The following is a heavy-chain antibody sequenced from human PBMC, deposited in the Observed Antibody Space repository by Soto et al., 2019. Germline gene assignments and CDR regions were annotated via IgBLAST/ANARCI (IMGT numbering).Heavy chain of an antibody. V-gene: IGHV4-59*01. CDR1: GGSISSYY. CDR3: SRDHTWFGEEGNYYYYGMDV. J-gene: IGHJ6*02. Sequence: PSETLSLTCTVSGGSISSYYWSWIRQPPGKGLEWIGYIYYSGSTNYNPSLKSRDTISVDTSKNQFSMKMSSVTAADTAVYYCSRDHTWFGEEGNYYYYGMDVWGQGTTVTVSS. D-gene: IGHD3-10*01. CDR2: IYYSGST.